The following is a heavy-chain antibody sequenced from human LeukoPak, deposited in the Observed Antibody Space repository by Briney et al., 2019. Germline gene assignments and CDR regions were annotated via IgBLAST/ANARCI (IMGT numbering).Heavy chain of an antibody. CDR1: GGSISSGGYS. Sequence: PSQTLSLTCAVSGGSISSGGYSWSWIRQPAGKGLEWIGYIYHSGSTYYNPSPKSRVTISVDRSKNQFSLKLSSVTAADTAVYYCARDINGLYGMDVWGQGTTVTVSS. J-gene: IGHJ6*02. V-gene: IGHV4-30-2*01. D-gene: IGHD1-14*01. CDR2: IYHSGST. CDR3: ARDINGLYGMDV.